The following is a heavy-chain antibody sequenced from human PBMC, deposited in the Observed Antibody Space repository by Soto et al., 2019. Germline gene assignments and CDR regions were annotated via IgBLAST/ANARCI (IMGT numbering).Heavy chain of an antibody. CDR2: LNDSGGT. CDR3: ARGRGGVKH. Sequence: PSETLSLTCAVYGGSFSGYYWSWIRQPPGKGLEWIGELNDSGGTNYNASLKSRVSISGDTSKNQFSLKLSFVTAADTAVYYCARGRGGVKHWGQGTMVTVYS. CDR1: GGSFSGYY. J-gene: IGHJ1*01. D-gene: IGHD3-10*01. V-gene: IGHV4-34*01.